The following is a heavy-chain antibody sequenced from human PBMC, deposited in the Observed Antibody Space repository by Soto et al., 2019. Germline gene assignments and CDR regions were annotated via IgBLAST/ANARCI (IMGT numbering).Heavy chain of an antibody. CDR1: GGSISSYY. V-gene: IGHV4-59*08. J-gene: IGHJ5*02. Sequence: SETLSLTYTVSGGSISSYYWSWIRQPPGKGLEWIGYIYYSGSTNYNPSLKSRVTISVDTSKNQFSLKLSSVTAADTAVYYCARWLVGLGNWFDPWGQGTLVTVSS. D-gene: IGHD6-19*01. CDR2: IYYSGST. CDR3: ARWLVGLGNWFDP.